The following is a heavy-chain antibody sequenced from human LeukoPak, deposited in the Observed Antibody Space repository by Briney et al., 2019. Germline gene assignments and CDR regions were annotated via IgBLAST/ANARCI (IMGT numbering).Heavy chain of an antibody. CDR1: GFTFSRNG. CDR2: IYYDGGNK. V-gene: IGHV3-33*01. CDR3: ARDLLYSGSYSWYFDL. D-gene: IGHD1-26*01. J-gene: IGHJ2*01. Sequence: PGGSLRLSCAASGFTFSRNGMHWVRQAPGKGLEWVALIYYDGGNKYYVDSVKGRFTISRDNSENMLYLQMNSLRAEDTAVYYCARDLLYSGSYSWYFDLWGRGIPVTVSS.